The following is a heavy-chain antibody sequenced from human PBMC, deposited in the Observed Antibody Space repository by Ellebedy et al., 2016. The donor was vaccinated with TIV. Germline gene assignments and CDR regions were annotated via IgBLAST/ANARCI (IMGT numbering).Heavy chain of an antibody. D-gene: IGHD2-15*01. CDR1: GFTFRHVW. CDR3: STDPCSGGSCQYYYYGMDV. V-gene: IGHV3-15*07. J-gene: IGHJ6*02. Sequence: GQSLKISXVSSGFTFRHVWMNWVRQAPGKGLEWVGRIKTKVDGGTPDYATPVKGRFTISRDDSKKTVYLQMNSLKIEDTAVYYRSTDPCSGGSCQYYYYGMDVWGQGTTVTVSS. CDR2: IKTKVDGGTP.